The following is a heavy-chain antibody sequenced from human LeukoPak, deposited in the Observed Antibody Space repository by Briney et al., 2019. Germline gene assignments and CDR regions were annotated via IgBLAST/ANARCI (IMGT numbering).Heavy chain of an antibody. D-gene: IGHD3-10*01. Sequence: GGSLRLSCAASGLTFSSFGMHWVRQAPGKGLEYVSGISTNGGSTYYADSVKGRFTISRDNSKNTLYLQMSSLRTEDAALYYCVRSYYGSGTFYLGGYWGQGTLVTVSS. V-gene: IGHV3-64D*06. CDR2: ISTNGGST. J-gene: IGHJ4*02. CDR1: GLTFSSFG. CDR3: VRSYYGSGTFYLGGY.